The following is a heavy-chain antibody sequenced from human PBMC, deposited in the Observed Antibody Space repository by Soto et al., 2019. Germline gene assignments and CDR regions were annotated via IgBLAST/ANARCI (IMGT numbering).Heavy chain of an antibody. CDR2: ISWNSGSI. CDR3: AKDIGDSDGGNLFDY. J-gene: IGHJ4*02. V-gene: IGHV3-9*01. CDR1: GFTFDDYA. Sequence: EVQLVESGGGLVQPGRSLRLSCAASGFTFDDYAMHWVRQAPGKGLEWVSGISWNSGSIGYADSVKGRFTISRDNAKNSLYLQMNSLRAEDTALYYCAKDIGDSDGGNLFDYWGQGTLVTVSS. D-gene: IGHD5-18*01.